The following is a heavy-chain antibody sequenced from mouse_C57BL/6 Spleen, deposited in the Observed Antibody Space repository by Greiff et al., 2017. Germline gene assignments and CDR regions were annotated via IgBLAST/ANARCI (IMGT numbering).Heavy chain of an antibody. V-gene: IGHV1-59*01. J-gene: IGHJ2*01. Sequence: VQLQQPGAELVRPGTSVKLSCKASGYTFTSYWLHWVKQRPGQGLEWIGVIDPSDSYTNYNQKFKGKATLTVYTSSSTAYMQLSSLTSEDSAVYYCARDYRYYFDYWGQGTTLTVSS. D-gene: IGHD2-4*01. CDR3: ARDYRYYFDY. CDR2: IDPSDSYT. CDR1: GYTFTSYW.